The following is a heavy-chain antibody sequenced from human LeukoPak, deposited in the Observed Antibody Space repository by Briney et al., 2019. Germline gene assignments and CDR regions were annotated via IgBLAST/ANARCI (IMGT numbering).Heavy chain of an antibody. V-gene: IGHV4-34*01. Sequence: SETLSLTCAVYGGSFSGYYWSWIRQPPGKGLEWIGEINHSGSTNYNPSLKSRVTISVDTSKNQFSLKLSSVTAADTAVYYCETFYYDILTGYYIGDYWGQGTLVTVSS. CDR3: ETFYYDILTGYYIGDY. D-gene: IGHD3-9*01. J-gene: IGHJ4*02. CDR1: GGSFSGYY. CDR2: INHSGST.